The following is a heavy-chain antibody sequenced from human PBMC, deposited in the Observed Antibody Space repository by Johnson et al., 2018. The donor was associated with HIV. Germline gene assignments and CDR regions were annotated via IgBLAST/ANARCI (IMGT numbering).Heavy chain of an antibody. J-gene: IGHJ3*02. V-gene: IGHV3-66*01. Sequence: VQLVESGGGLVQPGASLRLSCAASGFTVTTKYMSWVRQAPGKGLEWVSVIYSGGSTYYADSVKDRFTISRDNSKNTLYLQMNSLRADDTAVYYCARDHLRRSHAFDIWGQGTMVTVSS. CDR1: GFTVTTKY. D-gene: IGHD2-15*01. CDR2: IYSGGST. CDR3: ARDHLRRSHAFDI.